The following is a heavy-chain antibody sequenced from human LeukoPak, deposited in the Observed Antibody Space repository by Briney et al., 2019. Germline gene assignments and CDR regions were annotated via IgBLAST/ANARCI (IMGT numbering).Heavy chain of an antibody. D-gene: IGHD6-19*01. CDR1: GGSISSSSYY. J-gene: IGHJ4*02. CDR3: ARRISKAVAGYYLDY. CDR2: IYYSGST. Sequence: SETLSLTCTVSGGSISSSSYYWGWIREPPGKWVEWIGSIYYSGSTYYNPSLKSRVTISVDTSKNQFSLKLSSVTAADTAVYYCARRISKAVAGYYLDYWGQGTLVTVSS. V-gene: IGHV4-39*01.